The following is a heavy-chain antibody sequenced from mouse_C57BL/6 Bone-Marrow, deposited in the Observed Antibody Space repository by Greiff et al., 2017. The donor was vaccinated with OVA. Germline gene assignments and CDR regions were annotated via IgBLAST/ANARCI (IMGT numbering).Heavy chain of an antibody. Sequence: EVMLVESGGGLVKPGGSLKLSCAASGFTFSDYGMHWVRQAPEKGLEWVAYISSGSSTIYYADTVKGRFTISRDNAKNTLFLQMTRLRSEDTAMYYCASTTVVWYFDVWGTGTTVTVSS. D-gene: IGHD1-1*01. V-gene: IGHV5-17*01. J-gene: IGHJ1*03. CDR1: GFTFSDYG. CDR3: ASTTVVWYFDV. CDR2: ISSGSSTI.